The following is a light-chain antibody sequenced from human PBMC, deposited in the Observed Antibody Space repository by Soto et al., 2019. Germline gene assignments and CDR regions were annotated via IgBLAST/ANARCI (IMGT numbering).Light chain of an antibody. CDR3: SSYTSSSTRV. J-gene: IGLJ1*01. Sequence: QXALTQPASVSGSPGQSITISCTGTSSDVGGYNYVSWYQQHPGKAPKLMIYDVSNRPSGVSNRFSGSKSGNTASLTISGLQAEDEADYYCSSYTSSSTRVFGTGTKVTVL. V-gene: IGLV2-14*01. CDR1: SSDVGGYNY. CDR2: DVS.